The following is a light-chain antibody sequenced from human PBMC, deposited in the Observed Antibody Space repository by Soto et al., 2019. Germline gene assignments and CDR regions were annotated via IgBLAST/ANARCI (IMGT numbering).Light chain of an antibody. CDR3: QQRSEWPPIT. V-gene: IGKV3-11*01. CDR1: QSISNF. J-gene: IGKJ5*01. Sequence: EIVLTQSPATLSLSPGERATLSCRASQSISNFLAWYQQRPGQTPRLLIYDASSRATGIPTRFSGSGSGTDFTRNISSLEPEDFAVYYCQQRSEWPPITFGQGTRLEIK. CDR2: DAS.